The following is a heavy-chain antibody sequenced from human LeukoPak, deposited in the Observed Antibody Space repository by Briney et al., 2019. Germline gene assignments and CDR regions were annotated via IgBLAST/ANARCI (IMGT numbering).Heavy chain of an antibody. V-gene: IGHV4-31*03. CDR3: ATSRSGYSYADY. Sequence: PSETLSLTCTVSGGSISSGDYYWNWIRQHPEKSLEWIGYIFYSGSAYYNPSLESRVTISVDTSTNQFSLNLRSVTAADTAMYYCATSRSGYSYADYWGQGTLVTVSS. D-gene: IGHD5-18*01. CDR2: IFYSGSA. CDR1: GGSISSGDYY. J-gene: IGHJ4*02.